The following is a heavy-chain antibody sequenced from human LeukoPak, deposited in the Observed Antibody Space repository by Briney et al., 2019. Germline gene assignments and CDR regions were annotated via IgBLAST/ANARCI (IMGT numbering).Heavy chain of an antibody. CDR2: INLSGGST. CDR1: GYTFTSYH. D-gene: IGHD2-8*01. J-gene: IGHJ4*02. V-gene: IGHV1-46*01. Sequence: ASVKVSCKASGYTFTSYHMHWVRQAPGQGLEWMGKINLSGGSTTYAQKFQGRVTITRDTSTSTVYMELSSLRSEDTAVYYCARDYVDDIPMIKDYWGQGTLVTVSS. CDR3: ARDYVDDIPMIKDY.